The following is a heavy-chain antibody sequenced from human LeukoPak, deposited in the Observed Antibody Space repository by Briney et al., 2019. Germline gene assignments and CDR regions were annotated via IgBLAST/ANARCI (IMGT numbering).Heavy chain of an antibody. CDR2: IYWDDDK. CDR1: GFSLSTSGVG. CDR3: EHRDAGRYGMDV. V-gene: IGHV2-5*02. Sequence: SGPTLVNPTETLTLTCTFSGFSLSTSGVGVGWIRQPPGKALEWLALIYWDDDKRYSPSLKSRLTITKDTSKNQVVLTLANMDPVDTATYYCEHRDAGRYGMDVWGQGTTVTVSS. J-gene: IGHJ6*02.